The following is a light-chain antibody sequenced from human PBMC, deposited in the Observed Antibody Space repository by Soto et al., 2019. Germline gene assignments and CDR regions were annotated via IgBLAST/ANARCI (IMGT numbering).Light chain of an antibody. CDR2: AAS. Sequence: DIQLTQSPSFLSASVGDRVTLTCRASQAISSYLAWYQQKPGKAPKLLIYAASTLQSGVPSRFSGSGSGTEFTLTISSLQPEDFATYYCQQRNSYPTFGPGTNVEIK. CDR1: QAISSY. V-gene: IGKV1-9*01. CDR3: QQRNSYPT. J-gene: IGKJ3*01.